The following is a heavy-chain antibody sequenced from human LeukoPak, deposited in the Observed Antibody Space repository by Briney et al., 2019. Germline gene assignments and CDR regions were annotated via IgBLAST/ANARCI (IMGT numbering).Heavy chain of an antibody. Sequence: SGGSLRLSCAASGFTFSSYSMNWVRQAPGKGLEWVSSISSSGSYIYYADSVKGRFTISRDNAKNSLYLQMNSLRAEDTAVYYCARLDIVVVVAALDYWGQGTPVTVSS. D-gene: IGHD2-15*01. CDR3: ARLDIVVVVAALDY. J-gene: IGHJ4*02. CDR1: GFTFSSYS. CDR2: ISSSGSYI. V-gene: IGHV3-21*01.